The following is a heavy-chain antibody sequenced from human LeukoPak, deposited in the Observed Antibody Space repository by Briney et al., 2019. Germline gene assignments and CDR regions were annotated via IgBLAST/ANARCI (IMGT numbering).Heavy chain of an antibody. CDR3: ARDHGYSYFDY. Sequence: GGSLRLSCAASGLIFDDYGMHWVRQAPGKGLEWVSSISWNSDIIAYADSVKGRFTISRDNAKNSLYLQMNSLRAEDTAVYYCARDHGYSYFDYWGQGTLVTVSS. D-gene: IGHD5-18*01. CDR2: ISWNSDII. J-gene: IGHJ4*02. CDR1: GLIFDDYG. V-gene: IGHV3-9*01.